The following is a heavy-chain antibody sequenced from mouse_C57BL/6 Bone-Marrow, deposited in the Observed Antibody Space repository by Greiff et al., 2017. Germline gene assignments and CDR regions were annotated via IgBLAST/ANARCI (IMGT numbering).Heavy chain of an antibody. CDR2: IDPSDSYT. CDR3: ARERLYYFDY. CDR1: GYTFTSYW. V-gene: IGHV1-59*01. D-gene: IGHD3-3*01. Sequence: QVQLQQPGAELVMPGTSVKLSCKASGYTFTSYWMHWVKQRPGQGLEWIGVIDPSDSYTNYNQKFKGKATLTVDTSSSTAYMQLSSLTSEDSAVYYCARERLYYFDYWGPGTTRTVSS. J-gene: IGHJ2*01.